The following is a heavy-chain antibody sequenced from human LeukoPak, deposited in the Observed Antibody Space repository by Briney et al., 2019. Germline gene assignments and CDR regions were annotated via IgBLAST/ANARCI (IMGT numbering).Heavy chain of an antibody. J-gene: IGHJ3*02. CDR2: ITSSATT. CDR3: ARDLGPHSSSPNSGAFDI. V-gene: IGHV3-11*04. Sequence: GGSLRLSCAASGFTFSDYYMTWIRQPPGKGLEWVSYITSSATTYYADSVKGRFTISRDNAKTSLYLQMNSLRAEDTAVYYCARDLGPHSSSPNSGAFDIWGQGTMVTVSS. D-gene: IGHD6-6*01. CDR1: GFTFSDYY.